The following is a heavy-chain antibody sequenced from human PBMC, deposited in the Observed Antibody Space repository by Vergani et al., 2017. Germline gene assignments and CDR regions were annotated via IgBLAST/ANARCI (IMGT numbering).Heavy chain of an antibody. CDR3: ARDLYYYDSSGYPNDAFDI. V-gene: IGHV4-39*07. CDR2: IYYSGST. Sequence: QVQLQESGPGLVKPSQTLSLTCTVSGGSISSSSYYWGWIRQPPGKGLEWIGSIYYSGSTYYNPSLKSRVTISVDTSKNQFSLKLSSVTAADTAVYYCARDLYYYDSSGYPNDAFDIWGQGTMVTVSS. D-gene: IGHD3-22*01. CDR1: GGSISSSSYY. J-gene: IGHJ3*02.